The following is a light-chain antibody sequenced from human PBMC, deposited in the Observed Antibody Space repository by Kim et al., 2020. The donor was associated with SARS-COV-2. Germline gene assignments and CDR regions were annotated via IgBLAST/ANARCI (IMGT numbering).Light chain of an antibody. V-gene: IGKV3-15*01. J-gene: IGKJ1*01. CDR1: QSVSSS. Sequence: SPGERATLSCRASQSVSSSLAWYQQKPGQAPRLLIYGASTRATGIPARFSGSGSGTEFTFTISSLQSEDFAVYYCQQYNTWPPWTFGQGTKVDIK. CDR2: GAS. CDR3: QQYNTWPPWT.